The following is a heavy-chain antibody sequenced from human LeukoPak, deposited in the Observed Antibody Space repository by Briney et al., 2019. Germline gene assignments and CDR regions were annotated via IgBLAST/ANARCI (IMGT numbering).Heavy chain of an antibody. CDR3: ATPYYYDSSGAFDI. V-gene: IGHV3-74*01. D-gene: IGHD3-22*01. CDR1: GFTFSSFW. CDR2: INADGSST. Sequence: GGSLRLSCAASGFTFSSFWMHWVRQAPGKGLQWVSRINADGSSTGHADSVKGRLTISRDNAKNSLYLQMNSLRAEDTAVYYCATPYYYDSSGAFDIWGQGTMVTVSS. J-gene: IGHJ3*02.